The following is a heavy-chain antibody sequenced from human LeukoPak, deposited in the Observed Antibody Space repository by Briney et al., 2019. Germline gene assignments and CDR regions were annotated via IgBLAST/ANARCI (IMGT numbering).Heavy chain of an antibody. J-gene: IGHJ4*02. CDR2: ISGSGGST. V-gene: IGHV3-23*01. Sequence: GGSLRLSCAASGFTFSSYAMSWVRQAPGKGLEWVSAISGSGGSTYYADSVKGRFTISRDNSKNTLYLQMNSLRAEDTAVYYCARGADIVLMVYAGYFDYWGQGTLVTVSS. D-gene: IGHD2-8*01. CDR1: GFTFSSYA. CDR3: ARGADIVLMVYAGYFDY.